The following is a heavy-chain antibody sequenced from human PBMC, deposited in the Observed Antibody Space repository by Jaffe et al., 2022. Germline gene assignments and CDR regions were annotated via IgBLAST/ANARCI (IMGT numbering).Heavy chain of an antibody. Sequence: QMQLVQSGPEVKKPGTSVKVSCKASGFTFTSSAMQWVRQARGQRLEWIGWIVVGSGNTNYAQKFQERVTITRDMSTSTAYMELSSLRSEDTAVYYCAAVGSGHFGIDAFDIWGQGTMVTVSS. D-gene: IGHD3-22*01. CDR2: IVVGSGNT. V-gene: IGHV1-58*02. CDR1: GFTFTSSA. CDR3: AAVGSGHFGIDAFDI. J-gene: IGHJ3*02.